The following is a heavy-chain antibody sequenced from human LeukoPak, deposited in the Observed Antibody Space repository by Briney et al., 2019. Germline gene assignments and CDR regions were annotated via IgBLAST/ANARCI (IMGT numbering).Heavy chain of an antibody. CDR3: ARGRGYNDWPAGY. CDR1: GFTFSSHS. Sequence: PGGSLRLSCVASGFTFSSHSLSWVRQAPGKGLEWVASISSGGDSIYYADSVKGRFTISSDNGYNSVYLQMSSMGAEDTAVYYCARGRGYNDWPAGYWGQGTQVTVSS. V-gene: IGHV3-21*01. CDR2: ISSGGDSI. D-gene: IGHD3-22*01. J-gene: IGHJ4*02.